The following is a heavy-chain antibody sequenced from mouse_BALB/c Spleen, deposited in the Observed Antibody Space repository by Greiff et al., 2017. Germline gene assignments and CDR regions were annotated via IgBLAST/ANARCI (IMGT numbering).Heavy chain of an antibody. CDR2: INPSTGYT. Sequence: QVHVKQSGAELAKPGASVKMSCKASGYTFTSYWMHWVKQRPGQGLEWIGYINPSTGYTEYNQKFKDKATLTADKSSSTAYMQLSSLTSEDSAVYYCARRGIYDGYYGYFDVWGAGTTVTVSS. CDR3: ARRGIYDGYYGYFDV. CDR1: GYTFTSYW. J-gene: IGHJ1*01. V-gene: IGHV1-7*01. D-gene: IGHD2-3*01.